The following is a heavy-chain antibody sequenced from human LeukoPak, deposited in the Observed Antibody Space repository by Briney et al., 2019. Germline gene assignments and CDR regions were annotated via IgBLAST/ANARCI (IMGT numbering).Heavy chain of an antibody. Sequence: SETLSLTCTVSGGSISSYYWSWIRQPAGKGLEWIGRIYTSGSTNYNPPLKSRVTMSVDTSQNQFSLKLSSVTAADTAVYYCARDVTYYYDSRRYPPDAFDIWGQGTMVTVSS. CDR3: ARDVTYYYDSRRYPPDAFDI. D-gene: IGHD3-22*01. V-gene: IGHV4-4*07. CDR1: GGSISSYY. J-gene: IGHJ3*02. CDR2: IYTSGST.